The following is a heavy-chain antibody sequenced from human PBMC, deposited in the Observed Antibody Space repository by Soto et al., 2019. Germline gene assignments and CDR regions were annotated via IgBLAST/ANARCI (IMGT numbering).Heavy chain of an antibody. CDR2: IIPIFGTA. J-gene: IGHJ4*02. Sequence: ASVKVSCKASGGTFSSYAISWVRQAPGQGLEWMGGIIPIFGTANYAQKFQGRVTITADESTSTAYMELSSLRSEDTAVYYCARAVAGTRYFDYWGQGTLVTVSS. V-gene: IGHV1-69*13. CDR3: ARAVAGTRYFDY. CDR1: GGTFSSYA. D-gene: IGHD6-19*01.